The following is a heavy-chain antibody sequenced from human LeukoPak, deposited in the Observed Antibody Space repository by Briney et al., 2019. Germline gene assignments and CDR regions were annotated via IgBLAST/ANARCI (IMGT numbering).Heavy chain of an antibody. CDR2: IYYSGST. D-gene: IGHD7-27*01. J-gene: IGHJ5*02. CDR3: ARGTGDWFDP. CDR1: GGSISSSSYY. Sequence: SETLSPTCTVSGGSISSSSYYWGWIRQPPGKGLEWIGSIYYSGSTYYNPSLKSRVTISVDTSKNQFSLKLSSVTAADTAVYYCARGTGDWFDPWGQGTLVTVSS. V-gene: IGHV4-39*01.